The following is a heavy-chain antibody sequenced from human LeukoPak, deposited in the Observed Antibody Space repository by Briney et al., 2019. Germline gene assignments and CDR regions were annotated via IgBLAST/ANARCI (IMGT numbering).Heavy chain of an antibody. CDR2: INPNSGGT. V-gene: IGHV1-2*02. CDR1: GYTFTGYY. J-gene: IGHJ4*02. Sequence: ASVKVSCKASGYTFTGYYMHWVRQAPGQGLEWMGWINPNSGGTNYAQKFQGRVTMTRATSISTAYMELSRLRSDDTAVYYCARETARGRYYYGSGSSRIDYWGQGTLVTVSS. CDR3: ARETARGRYYYGSGSSRIDY. D-gene: IGHD3-10*01.